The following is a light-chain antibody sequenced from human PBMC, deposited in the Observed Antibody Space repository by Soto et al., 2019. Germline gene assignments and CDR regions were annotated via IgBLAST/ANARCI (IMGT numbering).Light chain of an antibody. CDR2: DDA. V-gene: IGLV3-21*02. J-gene: IGLJ1*01. Sequence: SYELTHPPSVSVAPGQTARITCGGNNIGSESVHWYQQKPGQAPVLVVCDDADRPSGIPERFSGSNSGNTATLTISRVEAGDEADYYCQVWDSSSDHYVFGTVTKLTVL. CDR3: QVWDSSSDHYV. CDR1: NIGSES.